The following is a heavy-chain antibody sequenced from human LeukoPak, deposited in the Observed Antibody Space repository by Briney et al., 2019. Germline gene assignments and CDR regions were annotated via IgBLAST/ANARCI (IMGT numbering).Heavy chain of an antibody. CDR1: GFTFSSYA. V-gene: IGHV3-23*01. Sequence: PGGSLRLSCAASGFTFSSYAMSWVRQAPGKGLEWVPAISGSGGSTYYADSVKGRFTISRDNSKNTLYLQMNSLRAEDTAVYYCAKDPESSYYDLWSRYWRPSEGFDNWGQGTLVTVSS. CDR3: AKDPESSYYDLWSRYWRPSEGFDN. D-gene: IGHD3-3*01. J-gene: IGHJ4*02. CDR2: ISGSGGST.